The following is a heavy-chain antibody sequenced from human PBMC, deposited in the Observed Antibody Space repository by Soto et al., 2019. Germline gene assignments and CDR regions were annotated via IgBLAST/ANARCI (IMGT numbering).Heavy chain of an antibody. CDR1: GFTFSNAW. CDR3: TTGVLWFGGEYFDY. D-gene: IGHD3-10*01. V-gene: IGHV3-15*01. CDR2: IKSKTDGGTT. Sequence: GGSLRLSCAASGFTFSNAWMSWVRQAPGKGLEWVGRIKSKTDGGTTDYAAPVKGRFTISRDDSKNTLYLQMNSLKTEDTAVYYCTTGVLWFGGEYFDYWGQGTLVTVSS. J-gene: IGHJ4*02.